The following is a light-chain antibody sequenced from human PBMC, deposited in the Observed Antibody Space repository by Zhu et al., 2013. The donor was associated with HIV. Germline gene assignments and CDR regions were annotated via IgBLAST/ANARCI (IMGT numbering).Light chain of an antibody. CDR2: WAS. Sequence: IVLTQSPNSLAVSLGERATINCKSSQSLLYTSNNKNYLAWYQQKSGQPPKLLIYWASTRNSGVPDRFSGSGSGTDFTLTISSLQPEDLATYYCQQSYSTPRTFGHGT. J-gene: IGKJ1*01. V-gene: IGKV4-1*01. CDR3: QQSYSTPRT. CDR1: QSLLYTSNNKNY.